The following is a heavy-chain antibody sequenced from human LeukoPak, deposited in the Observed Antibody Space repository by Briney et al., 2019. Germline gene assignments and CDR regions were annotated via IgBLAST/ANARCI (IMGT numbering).Heavy chain of an antibody. CDR2: FDPEDGET. D-gene: IGHD3-3*01. J-gene: IGHJ3*02. CDR1: GYTLTELS. CDR3: ARGFTIFGVVPDAFDI. Sequence: GASVKVSCKVSGYTLTELSMHWVRQAPGKGLEWMGGFDPEDGETIYAQKFQGRVTMTEDTSTDTAYMELSSLRSEDTAVYYCARGFTIFGVVPDAFDIWGQGTMVTVSS. V-gene: IGHV1-24*01.